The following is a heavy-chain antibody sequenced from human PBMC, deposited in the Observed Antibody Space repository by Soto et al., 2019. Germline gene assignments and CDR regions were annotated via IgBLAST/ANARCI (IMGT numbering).Heavy chain of an antibody. CDR3: IRTSLVVASATREDY. CDR2: INSDGSST. D-gene: IGHD2-15*01. V-gene: IGHV3-74*01. Sequence: EVQLVESGGGLVQPGGSLRLSCAASGFTFSSYWMHWVRQAPGKGLVWVSRINSDGSSTSYADSVKGRFTISRDNAKNTLYLQMNSLRAEHKAVSYWIRTSLVVASATREDYWGEGTLVTVSS. J-gene: IGHJ4*02. CDR1: GFTFSSYW.